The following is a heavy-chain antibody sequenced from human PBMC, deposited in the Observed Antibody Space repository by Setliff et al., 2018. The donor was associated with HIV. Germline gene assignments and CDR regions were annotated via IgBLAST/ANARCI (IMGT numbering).Heavy chain of an antibody. Sequence: LSLTCTVSGASISSYYWSWIRQPAGKGLEWIGRIYPSGSTNYNPSLKSRVTMSVDTSKNQFSLNLSSVTAADTAVYYCARDVGVTYYYYMDVWGKGTTVTVSS. J-gene: IGHJ6*03. V-gene: IGHV4-4*07. D-gene: IGHD2-21*02. CDR2: IYPSGST. CDR3: ARDVGVTYYYYMDV. CDR1: GASISSYY.